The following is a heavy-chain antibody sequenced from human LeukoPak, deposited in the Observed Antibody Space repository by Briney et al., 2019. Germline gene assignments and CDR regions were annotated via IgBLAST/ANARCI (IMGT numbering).Heavy chain of an antibody. CDR2: ISSSSSAI. D-gene: IGHD2-21*01. J-gene: IGHJ1*01. CDR3: ARAPSEIGGYCPEYFRH. Sequence: GGSLRLSCVASGFTFRSYSMNWVRQAPGKGLEWLSYISSSSSAIHSADSVKGRFTISRDNAKNTVSLQMNSLRAEDTGVYYCARAPSEIGGYCPEYFRHWGQGTLVTVSS. V-gene: IGHV3-48*04. CDR1: GFTFRSYS.